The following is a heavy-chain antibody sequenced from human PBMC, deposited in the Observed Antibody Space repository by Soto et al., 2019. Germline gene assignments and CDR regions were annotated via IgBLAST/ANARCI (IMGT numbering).Heavy chain of an antibody. CDR1: GFTFSSYG. J-gene: IGHJ6*02. Sequence: QVQLVESGGGVVQPGRSLRLSCAASGFTFSSYGMHWVRQAPGKGLEWVAVISYDGSNKYYADSVKGRFTISRDNSKNTVTLKMNRLRAEDTAVYYCAKEGGYYGSGSYSVGENYYGMDVWGQGTTVTVAS. CDR3: AKEGGYYGSGSYSVGENYYGMDV. CDR2: ISYDGSNK. D-gene: IGHD3-10*01. V-gene: IGHV3-30*18.